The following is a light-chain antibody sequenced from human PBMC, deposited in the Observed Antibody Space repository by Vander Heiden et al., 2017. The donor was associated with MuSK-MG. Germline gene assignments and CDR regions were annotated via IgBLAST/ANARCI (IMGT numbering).Light chain of an antibody. Sequence: SVLTQPPSVAGTAGQRGTTSCTGSSSNIGAGYDVPWYQQLPGTAPKLLIYGNSNRPSGVPDRFSGSKPGTSASLAITGLQAEDDADYYCQSYDSSLTVWVFGGGTKLTVL. V-gene: IGLV1-40*01. CDR2: GNS. CDR3: QSYDSSLTVWV. J-gene: IGLJ3*02. CDR1: SSNIGAGYD.